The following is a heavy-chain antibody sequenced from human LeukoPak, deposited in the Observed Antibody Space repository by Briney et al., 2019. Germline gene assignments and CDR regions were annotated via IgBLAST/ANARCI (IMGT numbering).Heavy chain of an antibody. V-gene: IGHV4-39*01. CDR2: VHYDGTS. CDR1: GASINSHSYY. Sequence: SENLSLTCTVSGASINSHSYYWGWIRQAPGKGLEWIGSVHYDGTSYSNPSLKSRAAVFVDTSRDQFSLDLSFVTAADTALYYCVRHISTNTGYFDSCGQGILVSVSS. D-gene: IGHD2/OR15-2a*01. J-gene: IGHJ4*02. CDR3: VRHISTNTGYFDS.